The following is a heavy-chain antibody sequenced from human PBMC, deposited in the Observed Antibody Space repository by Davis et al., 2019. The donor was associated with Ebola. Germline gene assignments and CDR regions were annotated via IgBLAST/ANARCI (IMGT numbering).Heavy chain of an antibody. CDR2: INPHNGNT. V-gene: IGHV1-18*04. J-gene: IGHJ4*02. D-gene: IGHD1-1*01. Sequence: AASVKVSCKASGYTFTNYGITWVRQAPGQGLEWMGWINPHNGNTNYAQNVQGRIIMTSDTATTTAYLEVGSLTSGDTAVYYCARAQFPTTSDHWGQGTLVTVSS. CDR3: ARAQFPTTSDH. CDR1: GYTFTNYG.